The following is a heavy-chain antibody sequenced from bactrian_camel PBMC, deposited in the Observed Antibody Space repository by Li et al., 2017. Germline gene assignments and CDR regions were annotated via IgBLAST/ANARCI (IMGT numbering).Heavy chain of an antibody. D-gene: IGHD2*01. Sequence: HVQLVESGGGSVQAGGSLRLSCVLSEYEGSSNCMGWFRQVLGKEREGVAAIYSDGNSTHYADSVKGRFTVSQDNAKHEMTLFLEMKGLKPEDTAVYYCAADPPSLTYWTWTCGGRTDYSYWGQGTQVTVS. CDR2: IYSDGNST. CDR1: EYEGSSNC. J-gene: IGHJ4*01. V-gene: IGHV3S1*01. CDR3: AADPPSLTYWTWTCGGRTDYSY.